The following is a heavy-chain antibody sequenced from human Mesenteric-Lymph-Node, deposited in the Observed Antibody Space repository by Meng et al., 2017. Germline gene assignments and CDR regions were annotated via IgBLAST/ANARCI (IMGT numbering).Heavy chain of an antibody. CDR3: ARGREWSSGYYVY. V-gene: IGHV1-8*01. Sequence: QGEWVHAGAEVKKPGASVKVSCKASGYTFTSYDINWVRQATGQGLEWMGWMNPNSGNTGYAQKFQGRVTMTRNTSISTAYMELSSLRSEDTAVYYCARGREWSSGYYVYWGQGTLVTVFS. CDR2: MNPNSGNT. D-gene: IGHD3-22*01. J-gene: IGHJ4*02. CDR1: GYTFTSYD.